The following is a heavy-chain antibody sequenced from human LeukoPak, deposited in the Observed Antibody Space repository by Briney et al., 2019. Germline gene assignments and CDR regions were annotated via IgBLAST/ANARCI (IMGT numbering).Heavy chain of an antibody. CDR1: GFTFSSYW. Sequence: GGSLRLSCAASGFTFSSYWMSWVRQAPGKGLEWVANIKQDGSEKYYVDSVKGRFTISRDNAKNSLYLQMNSLRAEDTAVYYCARRNVLRYFDWLPLYFDYWGQGTLVTVSS. CDR3: ARRNVLRYFDWLPLYFDY. CDR2: IKQDGSEK. D-gene: IGHD3-9*01. J-gene: IGHJ4*02. V-gene: IGHV3-7*01.